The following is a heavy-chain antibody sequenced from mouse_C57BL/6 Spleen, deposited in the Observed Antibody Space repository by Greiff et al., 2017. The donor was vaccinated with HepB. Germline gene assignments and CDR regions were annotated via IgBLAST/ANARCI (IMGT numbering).Heavy chain of an antibody. D-gene: IGHD2-3*01. CDR1: GYTFTDYE. CDR3: TRGKVYDGYYLYYAMDY. CDR2: IDPETGGT. V-gene: IGHV1-15*01. J-gene: IGHJ4*01. Sequence: VKLMESGAELVRPGASVTLSCKASGYTFTDYEMHWVKQTPVHGLEWIGAIDPETGGTAYNQKFKGKAILTADKSSSTAYMELRSLTSEDSAVYYCTRGKVYDGYYLYYAMDYWGQGTSVTVSS.